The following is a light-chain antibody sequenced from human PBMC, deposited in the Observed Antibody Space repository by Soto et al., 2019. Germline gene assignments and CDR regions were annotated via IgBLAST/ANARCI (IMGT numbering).Light chain of an antibody. J-gene: IGLJ1*01. CDR1: SSDVGGYNY. V-gene: IGLV2-14*01. CDR3: SSYTTSSTYV. CDR2: DVS. Sequence: QSALTQPASVSGSPGQSITISCTGTSSDVGGYNYVSWHQQHPGKDPKLMIYDVSYRPSGVSNRFSGSKSGNTASLTISGLQAEDEADYYCSSYTTSSTYVFGTGTKLTVL.